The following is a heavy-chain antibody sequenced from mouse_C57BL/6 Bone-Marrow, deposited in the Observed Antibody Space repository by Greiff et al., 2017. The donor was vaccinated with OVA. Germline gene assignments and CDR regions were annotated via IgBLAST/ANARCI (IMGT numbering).Heavy chain of an antibody. J-gene: IGHJ3*01. CDR1: GFTFSSYA. CDR3: ARDRWLKVLFAY. CDR2: ISDGGSYT. D-gene: IGHD1-1*02. Sequence: EVNVVESGGGLVKPGGSLKLSCAASGFTFSSYAMSWVRQTPEKRLEWVATISDGGSYTYYPENVKGRFTISRDNAKNNLYLQMSHLKSEDTAMYYCARDRWLKVLFAYWGQGTLVTVSA. V-gene: IGHV5-4*01.